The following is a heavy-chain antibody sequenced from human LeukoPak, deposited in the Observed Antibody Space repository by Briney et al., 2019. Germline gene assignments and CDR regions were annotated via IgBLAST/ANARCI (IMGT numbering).Heavy chain of an antibody. V-gene: IGHV3-21*01. CDR1: GFTFSSYS. CDR2: ISSSSSYI. D-gene: IGHD2-21*02. Sequence: GGSLRLSCAASGFTFSSYSMNWVRQAPGKGLEWVSSISSSSSYIYYADSVKGRFTISRDNAKNSLYLQMNSLRAEDTAVYYCATAYCGGDCYKDYYFDYWGQGTLVTVSS. J-gene: IGHJ4*02. CDR3: ATAYCGGDCYKDYYFDY.